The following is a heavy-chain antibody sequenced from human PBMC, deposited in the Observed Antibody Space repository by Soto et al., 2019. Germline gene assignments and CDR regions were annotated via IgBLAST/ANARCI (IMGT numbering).Heavy chain of an antibody. CDR3: AKDMENGYNPYYYYGMDV. CDR1: GFNFNDYG. J-gene: IGHJ6*02. Sequence: SLRLSCAASGFNFNDYGMHWVGQAPGKGLEWVSSISWNSASIGYADSVKGRFTISRDNAKNSLYLQMNTLRAEDTALYYCAKDMENGYNPYYYYGMDVWGQGTTVTVSS. CDR2: ISWNSASI. V-gene: IGHV3-9*01. D-gene: IGHD3-10*01.